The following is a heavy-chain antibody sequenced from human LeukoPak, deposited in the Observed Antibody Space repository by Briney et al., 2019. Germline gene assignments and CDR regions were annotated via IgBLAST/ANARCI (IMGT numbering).Heavy chain of an antibody. V-gene: IGHV1-46*01. CDR2: INPSGGST. Sequence: ASVKVSCKASGYTFTSYYMHWVRQAPGQGLEWMGIINPSGGSTSYAQKFQGRVTMTRDTSTSTVYMELSSLRSEDTAVYYCARDQDYDILTGGTLDYWGQGTLVTVSS. D-gene: IGHD3-9*01. CDR1: GYTFTSYY. CDR3: ARDQDYDILTGGTLDY. J-gene: IGHJ4*02.